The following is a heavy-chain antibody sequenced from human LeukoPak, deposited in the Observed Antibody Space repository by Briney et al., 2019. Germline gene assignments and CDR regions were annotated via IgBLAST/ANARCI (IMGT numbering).Heavy chain of an antibody. CDR3: ARDYGDYVFDY. J-gene: IGHJ4*02. CDR2: IYTSGST. CDR1: GGSISSYY. Sequence: SETLSLTCTVSGGSISSYYCSWIRQPAGKGLEWIGRIYTSGSTNYNPSLKSRVTMSVDMSKNQFSLKPSSVTAADTAVYYCARDYGDYVFDYWGQGTLVTVSS. D-gene: IGHD4-17*01. V-gene: IGHV4-4*07.